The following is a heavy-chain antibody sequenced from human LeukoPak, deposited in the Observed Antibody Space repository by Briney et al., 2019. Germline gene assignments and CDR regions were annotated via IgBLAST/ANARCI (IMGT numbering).Heavy chain of an antibody. J-gene: IGHJ4*02. D-gene: IGHD6-19*01. CDR3: AGGRSSVLGY. CDR1: GGSISSSTYY. Sequence: SETLSLTCTVSGGSISSSTYYWGWIRQPPGKGLEWIGSIYYSGTTYYNPSLKSRVTISADTSKNQFSLKLSSVTAADTAVYYCAGGRSSVLGYWGQGTLVTVSS. V-gene: IGHV4-39*01. CDR2: IYYSGTT.